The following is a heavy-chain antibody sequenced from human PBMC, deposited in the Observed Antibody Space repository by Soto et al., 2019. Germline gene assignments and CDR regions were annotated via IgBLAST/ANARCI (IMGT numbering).Heavy chain of an antibody. V-gene: IGHV3-33*01. D-gene: IGHD2-15*01. CDR1: GFTFSSYG. CDR3: ARPLGYCSAGSCYSGFDP. Sequence: QVQLVESGGGVVQPGRSLRLSCAASGFTFSSYGMHWVRQAPGKGLEWVAVIWYDGSNKYYADSVKGRFTISRDNSKNTLYLQMNSLRAEDTAVYYCARPLGYCSAGSCYSGFDPWGQGTLVTVSS. CDR2: IWYDGSNK. J-gene: IGHJ5*02.